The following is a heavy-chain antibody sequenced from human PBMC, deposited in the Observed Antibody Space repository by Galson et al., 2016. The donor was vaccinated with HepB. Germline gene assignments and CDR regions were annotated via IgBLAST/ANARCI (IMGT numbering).Heavy chain of an antibody. D-gene: IGHD2-8*02. J-gene: IGHJ6*02. Sequence: SLRLSCAASGLTVSSNYMSWVRQAPGKGLEWVSVVYSSGNTYYAGSVKGRFTISRDNSKNTLYLQMNSLRAEDTAVYDCARGTGGKYHYGMDVWGQGTTVTVPS. V-gene: IGHV3-53*01. CDR3: ARGTGGKYHYGMDV. CDR1: GLTVSSNY. CDR2: VYSSGNT.